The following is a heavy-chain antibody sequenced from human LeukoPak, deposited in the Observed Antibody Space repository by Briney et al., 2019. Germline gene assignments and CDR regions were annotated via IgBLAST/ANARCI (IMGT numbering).Heavy chain of an antibody. Sequence: GGSLRLSCAASEFTFNNHDMHWVRQAPGKGLERVAAISYDGRNKYYADSVKGRFTISRDNSKNTLNLQMNSLRTEDTAVFYCAKPRDIDSWAFDVWGQGTMVTVSS. CDR2: ISYDGRNK. CDR3: AKPRDIDSWAFDV. J-gene: IGHJ3*01. CDR1: EFTFNNHD. V-gene: IGHV3-30*18. D-gene: IGHD2-15*01.